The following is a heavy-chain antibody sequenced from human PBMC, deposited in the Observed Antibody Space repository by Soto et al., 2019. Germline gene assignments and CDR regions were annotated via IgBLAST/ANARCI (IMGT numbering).Heavy chain of an antibody. CDR1: GFTFSSYA. V-gene: IGHV3-23*01. CDR2: ISGSGGST. CDR3: AKSLAATNDAFDI. D-gene: IGHD2-15*01. Sequence: EVQLLESGGGLVQPGGSLRLSCAASGFTFSSYAMSWVRQAPGKGLEWVSAISGSGGSTYYADSVKGRFTISRDNSKNTLYLQMNSLRVEDTAVYYCAKSLAATNDAFDIWGQGTMVTVSS. J-gene: IGHJ3*02.